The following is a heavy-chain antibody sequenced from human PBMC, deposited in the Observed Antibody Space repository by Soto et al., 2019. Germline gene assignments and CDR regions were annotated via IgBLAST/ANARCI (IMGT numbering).Heavy chain of an antibody. V-gene: IGHV4-31*03. CDR1: GGSISSGGYY. D-gene: IGHD5-12*01. CDR3: ARDSPGGYSGYDRLIDY. Sequence: PSETLSLTCTVSGGSISSGGYYWSWIRQHPGKGLEWIGYIYYSGSTYYNPSLKSRVTISVDTSKNQFSLKLSSVTAADTAVYYCARDSPGGYSGYDRLIDYWGQGTLVTVSS. CDR2: IYYSGST. J-gene: IGHJ4*02.